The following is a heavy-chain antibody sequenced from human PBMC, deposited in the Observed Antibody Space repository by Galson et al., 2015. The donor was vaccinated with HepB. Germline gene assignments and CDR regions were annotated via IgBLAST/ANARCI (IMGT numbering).Heavy chain of an antibody. J-gene: IGHJ4*02. D-gene: IGHD6-13*01. V-gene: IGHV1-69*02. Sequence: SVKVSCKASGGTFSSYIISWVRQAPGQGLEWMGRIIPILGIANYAQKFQGRVTITADKSTSTAYMELSSLRSEDTAMYYCARAPLHLTLAAAGSSFDYWGQGTLVTVSS. CDR3: ARAPLHLTLAAAGSSFDY. CDR1: GGTFSSYI. CDR2: IIPILGIA.